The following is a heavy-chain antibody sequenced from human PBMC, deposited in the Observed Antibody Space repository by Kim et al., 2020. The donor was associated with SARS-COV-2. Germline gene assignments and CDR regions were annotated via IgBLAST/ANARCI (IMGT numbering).Heavy chain of an antibody. CDR2: IKQDGSEK. Sequence: GGSLRLSCAASGFTFSSYWMSWVRQAPGKGLEWVANIKQDGSEKYYVDSVKGRFTISRDNAKNSLYLQMNSLRAEDTAVYYCARVRKVWGYYYDSSGYNDYWGQGTLVTVSS. CDR3: ARVRKVWGYYYDSSGYNDY. D-gene: IGHD3-22*01. J-gene: IGHJ4*02. CDR1: GFTFSSYW. V-gene: IGHV3-7*01.